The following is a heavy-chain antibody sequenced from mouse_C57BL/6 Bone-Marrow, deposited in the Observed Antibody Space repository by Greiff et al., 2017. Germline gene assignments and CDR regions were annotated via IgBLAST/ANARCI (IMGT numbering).Heavy chain of an antibody. Sequence: QVQLQQSGAELVRPGPSVKMSCKASGYTFTNYWIGWAKQRPGHGLEWIGDIYPGGGYTNYNEKFKGKATLTADKSSSTAYMQFSSLTSEDSAIYYCARWAAQATAMDYWGQGTSVTVSS. CDR1: GYTFTNYW. CDR2: IYPGGGYT. CDR3: ARWAAQATAMDY. V-gene: IGHV1-63*01. J-gene: IGHJ4*01. D-gene: IGHD3-2*02.